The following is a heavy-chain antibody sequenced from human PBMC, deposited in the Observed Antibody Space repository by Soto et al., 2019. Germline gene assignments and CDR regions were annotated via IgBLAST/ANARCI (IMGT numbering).Heavy chain of an antibody. CDR3: ASVYYYDSSGYSDGAFDI. J-gene: IGHJ3*02. D-gene: IGHD3-22*01. Sequence: QVQLVQSGAEVKKPGSSVKVSCKASGGTFSSYAISWVRQAPGQGLEWMGGMIPIFGTANYAQKFQGRVTITADESTSTAYMELSSLRSEDTAVYYCASVYYYDSSGYSDGAFDIWGQGTMVTVSS. CDR2: MIPIFGTA. V-gene: IGHV1-69*01. CDR1: GGTFSSYA.